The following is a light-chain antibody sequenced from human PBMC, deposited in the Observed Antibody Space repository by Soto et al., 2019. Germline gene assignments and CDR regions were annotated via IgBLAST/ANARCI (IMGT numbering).Light chain of an antibody. CDR1: QTIMTY. J-gene: IGKJ4*01. Sequence: DIQMTQSPSSLSASVGDEVTITCRASQTIMTYLNWYQLKPGKPPRLLIYAASSLQSGVSSAFSGSGAGTDFTLTISSLQPEDFATYYCQQTYRTPLTFGGGTKVDIK. V-gene: IGKV1-39*01. CDR2: AAS. CDR3: QQTYRTPLT.